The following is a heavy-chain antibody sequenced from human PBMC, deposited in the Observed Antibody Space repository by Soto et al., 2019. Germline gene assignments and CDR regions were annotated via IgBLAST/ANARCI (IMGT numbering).Heavy chain of an antibody. D-gene: IGHD1-26*01. CDR2: IYYSGST. J-gene: IGHJ4*02. CDR3: ARAWGLYFXF. Sequence: SETLSLTCTVSGGSISSYYWSWIRQPPGKGLEWIGYIYYSGSTNYNPSLKSRVTISVDTSKNQFSLKLSSVTAADTAVYYCARAWGLYFXFWARGILGTVSS. V-gene: IGHV4-59*01. CDR1: GGSISSYY.